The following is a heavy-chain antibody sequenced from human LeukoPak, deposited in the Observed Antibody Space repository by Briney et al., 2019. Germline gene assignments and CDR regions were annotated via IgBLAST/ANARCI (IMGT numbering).Heavy chain of an antibody. CDR3: AREVNTMIVVGRRFDY. CDR2: IIPILGIA. J-gene: IGHJ4*02. CDR1: GGTFSSYA. Sequence: ASVKVSCKASGGTFSSYAISWVRQAPGQGLEWMGRIIPILGIANYAQKFQGRVTITADKSTSTAHMELSSLRSEDTAVYYCAREVNTMIVVGRRFDYWGQGTLVTVSS. V-gene: IGHV1-69*04. D-gene: IGHD3-22*01.